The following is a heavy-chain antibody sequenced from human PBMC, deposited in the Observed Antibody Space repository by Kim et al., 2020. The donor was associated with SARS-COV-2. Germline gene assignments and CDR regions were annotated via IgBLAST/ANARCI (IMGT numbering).Heavy chain of an antibody. J-gene: IGHJ6*02. CDR2: VYYSGST. CDR1: GDSISSYY. D-gene: IGHD2-21*02. CDR3: ARVGAVSPINYYYYGMDV. Sequence: SETLSLTCTVSGDSISSYYWSWIRQPPGKGLECIGYVYYSGSTEYNPSLKSRVTISLDSSNSQFSLRLSSVTAADTATYYCARVGAVSPINYYYYGMDVWGQGTTVTVSS. V-gene: IGHV4-59*01.